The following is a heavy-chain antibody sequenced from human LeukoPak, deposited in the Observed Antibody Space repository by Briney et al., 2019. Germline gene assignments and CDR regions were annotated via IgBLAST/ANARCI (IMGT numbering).Heavy chain of an antibody. V-gene: IGHV3-74*01. D-gene: IGHD5-12*01. CDR1: GFTFSSYW. CDR3: ARRGYSAYDF. J-gene: IGHJ4*02. CDR2: INSDGSRT. Sequence: QPGGSLGLSCAASGFTFSSYWMYWVRQAPGKGLVWVSRINSDGSRTNYADSVKGRFTISRDNAKNTLYLQMNSLRAEDTAVYYCARRGYSAYDFWGQGTLVTVSS.